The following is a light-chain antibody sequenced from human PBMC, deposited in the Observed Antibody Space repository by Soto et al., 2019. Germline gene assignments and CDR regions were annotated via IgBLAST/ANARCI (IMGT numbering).Light chain of an antibody. CDR3: QQYNNWPPYT. V-gene: IGKV3-11*01. CDR2: DTS. J-gene: IGKJ2*01. Sequence: EIVLTQTPATLSLSPGQRATLSCWASQSVKTYLMWYQHKPGQAPRLLIYDTSNRATGIPDRFSGSGTGTGFTLTISNLKPEDSAVYYCQQYNNWPPYTFGQGTKLEIK. CDR1: QSVKTY.